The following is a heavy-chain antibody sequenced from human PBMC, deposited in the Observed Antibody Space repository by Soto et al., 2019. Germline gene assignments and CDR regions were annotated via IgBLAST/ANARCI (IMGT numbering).Heavy chain of an antibody. V-gene: IGHV3-23*01. D-gene: IGHD1-1*01. CDR2: ISGSGGST. CDR1: GFTFSSYA. J-gene: IGHJ3*02. CDR3: AKVNNNGDAFDI. Sequence: GGSLRLSCAASGFTFSSYAMSWIRQAPGKGLEWVSAISGSGGSTYYADSVKGRFTISRDNSKNTLYLQMNSLRAEDTAVYYCAKVNNNGDAFDIWGQGTMVTVSS.